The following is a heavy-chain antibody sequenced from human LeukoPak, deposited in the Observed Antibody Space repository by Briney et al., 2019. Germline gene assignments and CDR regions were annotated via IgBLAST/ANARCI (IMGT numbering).Heavy chain of an antibody. Sequence: SETMSLTCAVSGGSISSGGYRWTWIRQYPGKGLEWIGYINYSGSTYYNPSLKSRVIISVDTSKNQFSLNLNSVTAADTAVYYCAREMDAHPRIVVWGQGTLVTVSS. D-gene: IGHD2-21*01. CDR2: INYSGST. J-gene: IGHJ1*01. V-gene: IGHV4-31*11. CDR3: AREMDAHPRIVV. CDR1: GGSISSGGYR.